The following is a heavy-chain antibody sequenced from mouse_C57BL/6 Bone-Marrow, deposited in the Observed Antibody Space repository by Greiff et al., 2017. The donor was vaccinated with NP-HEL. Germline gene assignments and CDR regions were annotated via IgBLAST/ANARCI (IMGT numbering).Heavy chain of an antibody. CDR3: ARYSYGSSFHYYAMDY. Sequence: EVQLVESGGGLVQPGGSLSLSCAASGFTFTDYYMSWVRQPPGKALEWLGFIRNKANGYTTEYSASVKGRFTISRDNSQSILYLQMNALRAEDSATYYCARYSYGSSFHYYAMDYWGQGTSVTVSS. D-gene: IGHD1-1*01. CDR2: IRNKANGYTT. J-gene: IGHJ4*01. V-gene: IGHV7-3*01. CDR1: GFTFTDYY.